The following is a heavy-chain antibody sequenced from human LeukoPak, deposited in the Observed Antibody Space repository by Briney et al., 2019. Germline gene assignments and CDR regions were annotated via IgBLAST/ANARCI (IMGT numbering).Heavy chain of an antibody. Sequence: ASVKVSCKASGYTFTDHYIHWVRQATGQGLEWMGWMNPNSGNTGYAQKFQGRVTMTRNTSISTAYMELSSLRSEDTAVYYCARGRITIFGVVIKRFDPWGQGTLVTVSS. CDR3: ARGRITIFGVVIKRFDP. CDR2: MNPNSGNT. J-gene: IGHJ5*02. V-gene: IGHV1-8*02. D-gene: IGHD3-3*01. CDR1: GYTFTDHY.